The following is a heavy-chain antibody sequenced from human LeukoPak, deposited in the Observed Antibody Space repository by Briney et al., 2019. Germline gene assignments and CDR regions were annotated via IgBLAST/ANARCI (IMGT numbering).Heavy chain of an antibody. Sequence: SETLSLTCAVYGGSFSGYYWSWIRQPPGKGLEWIGEINHSGSTNYNPSLKSRVTISVDTSKNQFSLKLSSVTAADTAVYYCARGSTIFGVVPFWDYYYYYMDVWGKGTTVTVSS. D-gene: IGHD3-3*01. CDR3: ARGSTIFGVVPFWDYYYYYMDV. V-gene: IGHV4-34*01. CDR2: INHSGST. J-gene: IGHJ6*03. CDR1: GGSFSGYY.